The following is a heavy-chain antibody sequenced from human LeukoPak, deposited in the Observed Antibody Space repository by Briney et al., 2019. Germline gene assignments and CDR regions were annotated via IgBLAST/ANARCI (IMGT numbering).Heavy chain of an antibody. J-gene: IGHJ6*02. V-gene: IGHV3-21*01. CDR3: AKTTPDYYYYYYGMDV. CDR1: GFTFSSYS. D-gene: IGHD1-7*01. Sequence: AGGSLRLSCAASGFTFSSYSMNWVRQAPGKGLEWVSSISSSSSYIYYADSVKGRFTISRDNSKNTLYLQMNSLRAEDTAVYYCAKTTPDYYYYYYGMDVWGQGTTVTVSS. CDR2: ISSSSSYI.